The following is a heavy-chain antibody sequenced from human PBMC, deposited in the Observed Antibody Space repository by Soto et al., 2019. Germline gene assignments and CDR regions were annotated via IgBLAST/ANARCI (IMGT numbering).Heavy chain of an antibody. J-gene: IGHJ4*02. Sequence: QVQLVQSGAEVKKPGASVKVSCKASGYTFTSYGISWVRQAPGQGLEWMGWISAYNGNTNYAQKLQGRVTMTTDTSTSTAYMELRSLRSDDTAVYYCARPARIGYDRSGYHPPPYYFDYWGQGTLVTVSS. V-gene: IGHV1-18*01. CDR2: ISAYNGNT. D-gene: IGHD3-22*01. CDR3: ARPARIGYDRSGYHPPPYYFDY. CDR1: GYTFTSYG.